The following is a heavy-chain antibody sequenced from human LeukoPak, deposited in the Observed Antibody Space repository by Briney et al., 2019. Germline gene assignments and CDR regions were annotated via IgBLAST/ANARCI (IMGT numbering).Heavy chain of an antibody. CDR3: ARDHGTVTQDWCFDL. D-gene: IGHD4-17*01. J-gene: IGHJ2*01. V-gene: IGHV1-18*01. Sequence: GASVKVSCKASGYTFTSYGISWVRQAPGQGLEWMGWISAYNGNTNYAQKLQGRVTMTTDTSTSTAYMELRSLRSDDTAVYYCARDHGTVTQDWCFDLWGRGTLVTVSS. CDR1: GYTFTSYG. CDR2: ISAYNGNT.